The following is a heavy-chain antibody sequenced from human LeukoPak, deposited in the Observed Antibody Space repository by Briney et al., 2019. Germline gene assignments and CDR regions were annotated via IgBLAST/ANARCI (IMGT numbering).Heavy chain of an antibody. CDR1: GFSFNDYA. CDR2: ISGSGGRT. D-gene: IGHD5-18*01. J-gene: IGHJ4*02. CDR3: AKAGVQLWSPAGDY. Sequence: PGGSLRLSCAASGFSFNDYAMSWVRQAPGKGLEWVSVISGSGGRTSYADSVKGRFTISRDNSKNTLFLQLNRLRAEDTAMYYCAKAGVQLWSPAGDYWGQGTLVTVSS. V-gene: IGHV3-23*01.